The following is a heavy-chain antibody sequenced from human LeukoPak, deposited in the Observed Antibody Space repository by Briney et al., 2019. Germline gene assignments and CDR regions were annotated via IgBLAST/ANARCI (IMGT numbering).Heavy chain of an antibody. CDR3: ARGNMITFGGVNWFDP. J-gene: IGHJ5*02. Sequence: VASVKVSCKTSGYSENFYGITWVRQVAGQGLEWMGWINPNSGGTNYAQKFQGRVTMTRDTSISTAYMELSRLRSDDTAVYYCARGNMITFGGVNWFDPWGQGTLVTVSS. CDR2: INPNSGGT. D-gene: IGHD3-16*01. V-gene: IGHV1-2*02. CDR1: GYSENFYG.